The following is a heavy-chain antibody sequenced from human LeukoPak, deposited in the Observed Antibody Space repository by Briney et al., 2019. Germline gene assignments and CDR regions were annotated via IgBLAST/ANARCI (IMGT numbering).Heavy chain of an antibody. V-gene: IGHV3-48*01. D-gene: IGHD2-8*01. CDR3: GGDRGGGGLMSYYYYYMDV. Sequence: PGGSLRLSCAASGFTFSSYSMNWVRQAPGKGLEWVSYISSSSSTIYYADSVKGRFTISRDNAKNSLYLQMNSLRAEDTAVYYWGGDRGGGGLMSYYYYYMDVWGKGTTVTVSS. CDR1: GFTFSSYS. CDR2: ISSSSSTI. J-gene: IGHJ6*03.